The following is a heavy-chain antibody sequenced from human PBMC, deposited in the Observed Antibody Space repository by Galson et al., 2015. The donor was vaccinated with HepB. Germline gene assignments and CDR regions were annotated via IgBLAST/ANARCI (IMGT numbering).Heavy chain of an antibody. V-gene: IGHV3-9*01. CDR1: GFTFEDYA. D-gene: IGHD1-7*01. CDR3: VKGRLAVSGTTYFDF. CDR2: ISWNSGSI. Sequence: SLRLSCAASGFTFEDYAMHWVRQVPGKGLEWVSGISWNSGSIGYMDSVKGRFTISRDNAKNSLYLYLTSVRAEDTALYYCVKGRLAVSGTTYFDFWGQGTPVTVSS. J-gene: IGHJ4*02.